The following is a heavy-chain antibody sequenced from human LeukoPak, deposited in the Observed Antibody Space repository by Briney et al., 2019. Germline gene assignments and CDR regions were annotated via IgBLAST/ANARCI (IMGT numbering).Heavy chain of an antibody. J-gene: IGHJ5*02. D-gene: IGHD3-16*01. CDR1: GFTFSSYA. CDR3: AKDLVRITEAHWFDP. CDR2: ISGSGGSA. Sequence: PGGSLRLSCAASGFTFSSYAMSWVRQAPGKGLEWVSAISGSGGSAYYADSVKGRFTISRDNSKNTLYLQMNSLRAEDTAVYYCAKDLVRITEAHWFDPWGQGTLVTVSS. V-gene: IGHV3-23*01.